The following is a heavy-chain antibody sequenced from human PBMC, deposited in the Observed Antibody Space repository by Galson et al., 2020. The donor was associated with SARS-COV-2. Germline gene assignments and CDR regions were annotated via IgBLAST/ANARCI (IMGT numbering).Heavy chain of an antibody. CDR2: IYYSGST. D-gene: IGHD3-3*01. Sequence: ETSETLSLTCTVSGGSISSGGYYWSWIRQPPGKGLEWIGYIYYSGSTYYNPSLKSRVTISVDTSKNQFSLKLSSVTAADTAAYYCARASRTIFGVVKHFDYWGQGTLVTVSS. V-gene: IGHV4-31*03. CDR1: GGSISSGGYY. CDR3: ARASRTIFGVVKHFDY. J-gene: IGHJ4*02.